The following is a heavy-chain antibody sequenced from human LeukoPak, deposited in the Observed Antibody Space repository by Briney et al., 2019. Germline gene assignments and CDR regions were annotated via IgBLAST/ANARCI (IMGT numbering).Heavy chain of an antibody. V-gene: IGHV4-59*08. CDR3: ARLGGTTLRPYNWFDP. J-gene: IGHJ5*02. CDR1: GXSISSYY. Sequence: SETLSLTCTVSGXSISSYYWSWIRQPPGKGLEWIGYLYYSGSTNYNPSLKSRVTISVDTSKNQFSLKLSSVTAADTAVYYCARLGGTTLRPYNWFDPWGQGTLVTVSS. D-gene: IGHD2-15*01. CDR2: LYYSGST.